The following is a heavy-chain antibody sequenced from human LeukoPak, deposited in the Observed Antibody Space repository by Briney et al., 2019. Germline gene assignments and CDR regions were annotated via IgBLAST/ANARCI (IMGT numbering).Heavy chain of an antibody. J-gene: IGHJ5*02. CDR1: GFAFDTYS. Sequence: GALRLSCAASGFAFDTYSMTWVRQAPGKGLEWGSSISSWSSFIYSADSVTGRFTISRDNAKNSLYLQMNSLRAEDTAVYYCARAGSTNSWFDPWGQGTLVIVSS. V-gene: IGHV3-21*01. D-gene: IGHD2-2*01. CDR2: ISSWSSFI. CDR3: ARAGSTNSWFDP.